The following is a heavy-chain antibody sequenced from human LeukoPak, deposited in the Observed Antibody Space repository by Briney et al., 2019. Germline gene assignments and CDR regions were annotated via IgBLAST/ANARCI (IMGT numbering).Heavy chain of an antibody. J-gene: IGHJ4*02. V-gene: IGHV4-59*08. CDR3: ASSLGSWYYFDY. Sequence: PSETLSLTCAVSGGSITNYYWSWIRQPPGKGLEWIGYIYYSGSTNYNPSLKSRVTISVDTSKNQFSLKLSSVTAADTAVYYCASSLGSWYYFDYWGQGTLVTVSS. CDR1: GGSITNYY. CDR2: IYYSGST. D-gene: IGHD6-13*01.